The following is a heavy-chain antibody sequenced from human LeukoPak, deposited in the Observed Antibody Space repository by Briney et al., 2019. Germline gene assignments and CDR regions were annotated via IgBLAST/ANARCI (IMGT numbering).Heavy chain of an antibody. CDR3: ARAVAGDSLGSLYYFDY. V-gene: IGHV1-69*13. D-gene: IGHD3-16*01. Sequence: GASVKVSCKASGGTFSSYAISWVRQAPGQGLEWMGGIIPIFGTANYAQKFQGRVTITADESTSTAYMELSSLRSEDTAVYYCARAVAGDSLGSLYYFDYWGQGTLVTVSS. J-gene: IGHJ4*02. CDR2: IIPIFGTA. CDR1: GGTFSSYA.